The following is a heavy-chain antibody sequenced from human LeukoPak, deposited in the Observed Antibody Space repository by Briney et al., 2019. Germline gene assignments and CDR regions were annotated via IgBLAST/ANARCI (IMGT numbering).Heavy chain of an antibody. D-gene: IGHD3-3*01. V-gene: IGHV4-59*08. CDR3: AGYYDFWSGYPRPNYYYYGMDV. Sequence: TSETLSLTCAVYGGSFSGYYWSWIRQPPGKGLEWIGYIYYSGSANYNPSLKSRVTISVDTSKNQFSLKLSSVTAADTAVYYCAGYYDFWSGYPRPNYYYYGMDVWGQGTTVTVSS. CDR1: GGSFSGYY. CDR2: IYYSGSA. J-gene: IGHJ6*02.